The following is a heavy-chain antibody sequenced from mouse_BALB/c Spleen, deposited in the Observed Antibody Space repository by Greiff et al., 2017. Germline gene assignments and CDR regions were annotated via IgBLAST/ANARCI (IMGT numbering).Heavy chain of an antibody. CDR2: ISSGSSSN. CDR3: ARSATVVATDYFDY. D-gene: IGHD1-1*01. CDR1: GFTFSSFG. Sequence: EVKLMESGGGLVQPGGSRKLSCAASGFTFSSFGMHWVRQAPEKGLEWVAYISSGSSSNYYPDTVKGRFTISRDNPKNTLFLQMTSLRSEDTAMYYCARSATVVATDYFDYWGQGTTLTVSS. J-gene: IGHJ2*01. V-gene: IGHV5-17*02.